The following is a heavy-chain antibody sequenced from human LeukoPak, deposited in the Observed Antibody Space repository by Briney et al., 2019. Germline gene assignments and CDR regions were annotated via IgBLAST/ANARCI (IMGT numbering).Heavy chain of an antibody. CDR3: ARASSSGWYGYYYYYGMDV. J-gene: IGHJ6*02. CDR2: IYYSGST. V-gene: IGHV4-59*01. Sequence: KPSETLSLTCTVSGGSISSYYWSWIRQPPGKGLEWIGYIYYSGSTNYNPSLKSRVTISVDTSKNQFSLKLSSVTAADTAVYYCARASSSGWYGYYYYYGMDVWGQGTTVTVSS. CDR1: GGSISSYY. D-gene: IGHD6-19*01.